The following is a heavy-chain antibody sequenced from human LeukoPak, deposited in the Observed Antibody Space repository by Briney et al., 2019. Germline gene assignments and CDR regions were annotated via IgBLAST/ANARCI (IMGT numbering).Heavy chain of an antibody. CDR3: AKEREERYYDY. D-gene: IGHD1-26*01. Sequence: GGSLRPSCAASGFTFSNYGMHWVRQAPGKGLEWVAVTSFDESYKNYVDSVRGRFTISRDNSKNTLYLQMNSLRPEDTAVYYCAKEREERYYDYWGQGTLVTVSS. J-gene: IGHJ4*02. V-gene: IGHV3-30*18. CDR1: GFTFSNYG. CDR2: TSFDESYK.